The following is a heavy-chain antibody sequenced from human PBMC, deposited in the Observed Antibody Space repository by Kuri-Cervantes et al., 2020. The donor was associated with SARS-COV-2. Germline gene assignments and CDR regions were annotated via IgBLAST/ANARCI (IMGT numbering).Heavy chain of an antibody. CDR1: GASIRTYY. CDR3: ARDMVEGGGDYYADGFEI. D-gene: IGHD2-21*01. CDR2: IYTSGST. J-gene: IGHJ3*02. Sequence: ESLKISCSVSGASIRTYYWSWIRQPAGKGLEWIGRIYTSGSTNYNPSLESRATMSIDTSKEQFSLKLTSVTPADTAVYYCARDMVEGGGDYYADGFEIWGQGTMVTVSS. V-gene: IGHV4-4*07.